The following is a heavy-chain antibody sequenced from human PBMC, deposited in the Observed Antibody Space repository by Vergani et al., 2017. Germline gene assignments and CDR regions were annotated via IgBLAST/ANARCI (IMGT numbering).Heavy chain of an antibody. Sequence: QVQLQQWGAGLLKPSETLSLTCAVYGGSFSGYYWSWIRPPPGKGLEWIGEINHSGSTNYNPSLKRRVTISVDTSKNQFSLKLSSVTAVDTSVYYCARLGPAAIRLYYYYGMDVGGQGTTVTVSS. CDR3: ARLGPAAIRLYYYYGMDV. CDR1: GGSFSGYY. D-gene: IGHD2-2*02. V-gene: IGHV4-34*01. J-gene: IGHJ6*02. CDR2: INHSGST.